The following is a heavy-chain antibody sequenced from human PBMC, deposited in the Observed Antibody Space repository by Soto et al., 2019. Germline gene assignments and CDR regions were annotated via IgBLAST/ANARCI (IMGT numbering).Heavy chain of an antibody. V-gene: IGHV4-59*01. D-gene: IGHD5-18*01. J-gene: IGHJ5*02. CDR3: ARGYNIQEDWFDP. CDR1: GGSISIYY. Sequence: SETLSLTCTISGGSISIYYWSWIRQPPGKGLDWIGYIYYSGSTNYNPSLKSRVTISVDTSKNQFSLKLSSVTAADTAVYYCARGYNIQEDWFDPWGQGTLVTAPQ. CDR2: IYYSGST.